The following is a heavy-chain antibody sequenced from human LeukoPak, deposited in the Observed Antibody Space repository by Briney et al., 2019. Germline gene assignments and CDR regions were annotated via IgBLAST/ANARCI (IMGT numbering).Heavy chain of an antibody. Sequence: SETLSLTCTVSGGSISSYYWSWIRQPPGKGLEWIGYIYYSGSTNYNPSLKSRVTISVDTSKNQFSLKLSSVTAADTAVYYCARASSTSNYYYYGMDVWGRGTTVTVSS. D-gene: IGHD2-2*01. J-gene: IGHJ6*02. CDR3: ARASSTSNYYYYGMDV. V-gene: IGHV4-59*01. CDR1: GGSISSYY. CDR2: IYYSGST.